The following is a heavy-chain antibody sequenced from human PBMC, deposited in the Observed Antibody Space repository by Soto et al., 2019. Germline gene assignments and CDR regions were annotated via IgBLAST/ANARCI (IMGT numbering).Heavy chain of an antibody. CDR2: ILPISGTT. J-gene: IGHJ6*02. V-gene: IGHV1-69*01. D-gene: IGHD2-15*01. CDR1: GGTFSTHA. Sequence: QVQLVQSGAEVKKPGSSVKVSCKASGGTFSTHAIIWVRQAPGHGLEWMGGILPISGTTYYTQKFQGRVNITADEPTSTAFMELSSLKADDTALFYCARGYCSGGNCYSGMDVWGQGTMVTVSS. CDR3: ARGYCSGGNCYSGMDV.